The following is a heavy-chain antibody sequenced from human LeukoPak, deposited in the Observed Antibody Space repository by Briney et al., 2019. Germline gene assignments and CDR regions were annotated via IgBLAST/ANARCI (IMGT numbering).Heavy chain of an antibody. CDR1: A. V-gene: IGHV1-69*01. CDR2: IIPIFATA. J-gene: IGHJ4*02. CDR3: ARSSGRGY. Sequence: AXSXXRQAPGQLLEWIGGIIPIFATANYAQKFQARVTITADESTSTAYMELSSLRSEDTAVYYCARSSGRGYWGQGTLVTVSS. D-gene: IGHD1-26*01.